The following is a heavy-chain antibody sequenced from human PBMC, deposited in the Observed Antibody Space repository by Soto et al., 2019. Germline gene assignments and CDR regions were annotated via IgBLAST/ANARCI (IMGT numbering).Heavy chain of an antibody. J-gene: IGHJ6*02. D-gene: IGHD2-2*01. CDR1: GFTFSSYS. CDR3: ARDRRYCSSTSCYLGYYYYYGMDV. Sequence: HPGGSLRLSCAASGFTFSSYSMNWVRQAPGKGLEWVSYISSSSSTIYYADSVKGRFTISRDNAKNSLYLQMNSLRDEDTAVYYCARDRRYCSSTSCYLGYYYYYGMDVWGQGTTVTVSS. V-gene: IGHV3-48*02. CDR2: ISSSSSTI.